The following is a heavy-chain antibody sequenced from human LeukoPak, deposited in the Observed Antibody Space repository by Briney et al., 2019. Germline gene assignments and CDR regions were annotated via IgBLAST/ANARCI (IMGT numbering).Heavy chain of an antibody. D-gene: IGHD2-8*01. J-gene: IGHJ6*03. CDR2: INHSGST. CDR3: AREAGYCTNGVCYTRRYYYYMDV. V-gene: IGHV4-34*01. Sequence: SETLSLTCAVYGGSFSGYYWSWIRQPPGKGLEWIGEINHSGSTNYNPSLKSRVTISVDTSKNQFSLKLSSVTAADTAVYYCAREAGYCTNGVCYTRRYYYYMDVWGKGTTVTVSS. CDR1: GGSFSGYY.